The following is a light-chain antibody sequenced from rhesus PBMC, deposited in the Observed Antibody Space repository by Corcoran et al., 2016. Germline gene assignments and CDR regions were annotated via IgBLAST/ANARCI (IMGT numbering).Light chain of an antibody. V-gene: IGKV1-43*01. CDR1: QGISTY. CDR2: VAS. J-gene: IGKJ1*01. CDR3: LRHNSNPPA. Sequence: DIQMTQSPSSLSASAGDTVTITCRTSQGISTYLNWYQQKPGKPPKRLIYVASSLEIGVPSRFSGSGAGTDFPLTISSLQPEDFATYYCLRHNSNPPAFGQGTKVEIK.